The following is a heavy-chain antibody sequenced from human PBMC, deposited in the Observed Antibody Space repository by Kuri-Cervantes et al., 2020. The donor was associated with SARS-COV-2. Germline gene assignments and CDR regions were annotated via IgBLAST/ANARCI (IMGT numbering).Heavy chain of an antibody. CDR3: ARHGFDFWSGYARTYYYYYGMDV. J-gene: IGHJ6*02. D-gene: IGHD3-3*01. CDR2: IYYGGST. CDR1: GGSISSYY. Sequence: ESLKISCTVSGGSISSYYWSWIRHPPGKGLEWIGYIYYGGSTNYNPSLKSRVTISVDTSKNQFSLKLSSVTAADTAVYYCARHGFDFWSGYARTYYYYYGMDVWGQGTTVTVSS. V-gene: IGHV4-59*08.